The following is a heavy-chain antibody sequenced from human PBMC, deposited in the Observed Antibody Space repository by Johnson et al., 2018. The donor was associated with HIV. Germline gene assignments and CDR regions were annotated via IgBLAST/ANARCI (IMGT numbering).Heavy chain of an antibody. CDR3: AKESKWESRTPHAFDM. CDR2: ISYDGSNK. D-gene: IGHD1-26*01. V-gene: IGHV3-30*18. CDR1: GFNVSDNY. J-gene: IGHJ3*02. Sequence: QVQLVESGGALVQPGGSLRLSCAGSGFNVSDNYMSWIRQAPGTGLAWVAVISYDGSNKYYIDSVKGRFPVSRDNSKNTLYLQMKSLRPEDAAVYYCAKESKWESRTPHAFDMWGQGTMVTVSS.